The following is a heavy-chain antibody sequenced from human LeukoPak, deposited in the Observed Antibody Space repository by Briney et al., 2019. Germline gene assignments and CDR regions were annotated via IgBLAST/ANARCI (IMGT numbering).Heavy chain of an antibody. Sequence: ASVKVSCKASGYTFTSYGISWVRQAPGQGLEWMGWISAYNGNTNYAQKLQGRVTMTTDTSTSTAYMELRSLRSDDTAVYYCARDTTREAVAGRRAFDIWGQGTMVTVYS. CDR3: ARDTTREAVAGRRAFDI. D-gene: IGHD6-19*01. V-gene: IGHV1-18*01. J-gene: IGHJ3*02. CDR2: ISAYNGNT. CDR1: GYTFTSYG.